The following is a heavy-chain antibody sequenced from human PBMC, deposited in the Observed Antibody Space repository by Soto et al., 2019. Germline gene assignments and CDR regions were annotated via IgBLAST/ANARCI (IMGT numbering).Heavy chain of an antibody. Sequence: GGSLRLSCAASGFTFSSYGMHWVRQAPGKGLEWVAVIWYDGSNKYYADSVKGRFTISRDNSKNTLYLQMNSLRAEDTAVYYCAREKSWSGYFDYWGQGTLVTVSS. J-gene: IGHJ4*02. V-gene: IGHV3-33*01. D-gene: IGHD3-3*01. CDR3: AREKSWSGYFDY. CDR2: IWYDGSNK. CDR1: GFTFSSYG.